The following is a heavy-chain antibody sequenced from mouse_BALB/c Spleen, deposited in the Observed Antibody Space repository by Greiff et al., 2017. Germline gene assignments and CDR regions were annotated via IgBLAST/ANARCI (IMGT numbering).Heavy chain of an antibody. CDR1: GFTFSSYG. CDR2: ISSGGSYT. Sequence: EVMLVESGGDLVKPGGSLKLSCAASGFTFSSYGMSWVRQTPDKRLEWVATISSGGSYTYYPDSVKGRFTISRDNAKNTLYLQMSSLKSEDTAMYYCARMITTSFAYWGQGTLVTVSA. CDR3: ARMITTSFAY. J-gene: IGHJ3*01. V-gene: IGHV5-6*01. D-gene: IGHD2-4*01.